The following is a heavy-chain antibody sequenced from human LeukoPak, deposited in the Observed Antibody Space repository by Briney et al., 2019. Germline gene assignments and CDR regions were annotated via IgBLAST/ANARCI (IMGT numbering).Heavy chain of an antibody. J-gene: IGHJ4*02. Sequence: SETLSLTCTVSGVSISSSDYYWGWIPQPPGKGLEWIGAISSSGSPYYNPSLKSRVTISVDSSKYQFSLKLTSVTAADTAVYYCARRTSNPVGAIDYWGQGALVTVSS. CDR1: GVSISSSDYY. V-gene: IGHV4-39*01. D-gene: IGHD1-26*01. CDR2: ISSSGSP. CDR3: ARRTSNPVGAIDY.